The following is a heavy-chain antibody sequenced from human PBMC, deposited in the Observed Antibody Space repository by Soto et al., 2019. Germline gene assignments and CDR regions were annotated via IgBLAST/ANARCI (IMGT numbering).Heavy chain of an antibody. V-gene: IGHV5-51*01. CDR1: GYSFTSYW. J-gene: IGHJ6*02. CDR2: IYPGDSDT. CDR3: ARTTTHYSMDV. D-gene: IGHD2-15*01. Sequence: AESLKISCKGSGYSFTSYWLGWLRQMPGKGLEWMGIIYPGDSDTRYSPSFQGQVTISADKSISTAYLQSSSLKASDTAMYYCARTTTHYSMDVWGQGTTVTVSS.